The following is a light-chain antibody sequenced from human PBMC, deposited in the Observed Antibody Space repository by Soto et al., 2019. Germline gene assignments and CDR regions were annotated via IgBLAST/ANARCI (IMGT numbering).Light chain of an antibody. CDR3: AAWDDSLNGHV. CDR1: SSNIGTSS. Sequence: QSVLTQPHSASGTPGQRVTISCSGSSSNIGTSSVHWFHQLPGTAPKLLISTTNQRPSGVPERFSGSKSGTSASLAISGLQSEDEADYYCAAWDDSLNGHVFGTGTKVTVL. CDR2: TTN. V-gene: IGLV1-44*01. J-gene: IGLJ1*01.